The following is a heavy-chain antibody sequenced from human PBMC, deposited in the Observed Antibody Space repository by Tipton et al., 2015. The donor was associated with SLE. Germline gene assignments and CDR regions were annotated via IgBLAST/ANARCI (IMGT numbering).Heavy chain of an antibody. CDR2: INIDGSTT. V-gene: IGHV3-74*01. D-gene: IGHD6-19*01. CDR3: AITVAGGDWYFHL. J-gene: IGHJ2*01. CDR1: GFTFSSHW. Sequence: SLRLSCAASGFTFSSHWIHWVRQVPGKGLVWVALINIDGSTTSYADSVKGRFTISRDNAKNMLYLQMNSLRAEDMAVYYCAITVAGGDWYFHLWGRGTLVAVSS.